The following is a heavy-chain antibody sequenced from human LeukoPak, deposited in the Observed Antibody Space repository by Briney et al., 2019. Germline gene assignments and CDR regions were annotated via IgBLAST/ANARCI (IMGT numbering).Heavy chain of an antibody. V-gene: IGHV3-30-3*01. CDR1: GFTFSSYA. Sequence: AGRSLRLSCAASGFTFSSYAMHWVRQAPGKGLEWVAVISYDGSNKYYADSVKGRFTISRDNSKNTLYLQMNSLRAEDTAVYYCARDEVTFGGVIVTRYFDYWGQGTLVTVSS. J-gene: IGHJ4*02. CDR2: ISYDGSNK. D-gene: IGHD3-16*02. CDR3: ARDEVTFGGVIVTRYFDY.